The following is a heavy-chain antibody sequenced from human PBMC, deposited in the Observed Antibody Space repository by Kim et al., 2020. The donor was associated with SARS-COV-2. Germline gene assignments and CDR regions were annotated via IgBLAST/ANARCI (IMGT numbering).Heavy chain of an antibody. CDR1: GYSFTTYW. CDR3: ARHGPDMGYYFGMDV. CDR2: IYPGDSDT. Sequence: GESLKISCKASGYSFTTYWIGWVRQMPGKGLEWMGIIYPGDSDTRYSPSFQGQVTISADKSITTAYLQWSSLKASDTAMYYCARHGPDMGYYFGMDVWGQGTTVTVSS. J-gene: IGHJ6*02. V-gene: IGHV5-51*01. D-gene: IGHD2-15*01.